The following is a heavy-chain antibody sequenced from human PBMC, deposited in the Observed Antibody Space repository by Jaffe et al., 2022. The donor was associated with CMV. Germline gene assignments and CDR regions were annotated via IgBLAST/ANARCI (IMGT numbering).Heavy chain of an antibody. CDR3: ARTYSSLGDDAFDI. CDR2: IYYSGST. Sequence: QVQLQESGPGLVKPSETLSLTCTVSGGSISSYYWSWIRQPPGKGLEWIGYIYYSGSTNYNPSLKSRVTISVDTSKNQFSLKLSSVTAADTAVYYCARTYSSLGDDAFDIWGQGTMVTVSS. V-gene: IGHV4-59*08. J-gene: IGHJ3*02. CDR1: GGSISSYY. D-gene: IGHD6-6*01.